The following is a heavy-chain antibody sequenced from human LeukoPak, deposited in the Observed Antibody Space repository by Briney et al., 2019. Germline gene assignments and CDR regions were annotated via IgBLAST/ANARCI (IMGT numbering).Heavy chain of an antibody. CDR2: IYYSGST. J-gene: IGHJ4*02. V-gene: IGHV4-59*12. Sequence: PSETLSLTCTVSGGSISSYYWSWIRQPPGKGLEWIGYIYYSGSTNYNPSLKSRVTMSVDTSKNQFSLKLSSVTAADTAVYYCARGYRFFEGYFDYWGQGTLVTVSS. D-gene: IGHD3-16*02. CDR1: GGSISSYY. CDR3: ARGYRFFEGYFDY.